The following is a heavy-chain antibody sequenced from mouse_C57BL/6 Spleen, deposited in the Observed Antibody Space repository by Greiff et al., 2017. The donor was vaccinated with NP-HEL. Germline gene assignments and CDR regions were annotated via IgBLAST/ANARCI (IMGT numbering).Heavy chain of an antibody. J-gene: IGHJ2*01. CDR3: AREGYYGSSYVSY. CDR2: IYPGDGDT. CDR1: GYAFSSSW. V-gene: IGHV1-82*01. D-gene: IGHD1-1*01. Sequence: QVQLQQSGPELVKPGASVKISCKASGYAFSSSWMNWVKQRPGKGLEWIGRIYPGDGDTNYNGKFKGKATLTADKSSSTAYMQLSSLTSEDAAVYFCAREGYYGSSYVSYWGQGTTLTVSS.